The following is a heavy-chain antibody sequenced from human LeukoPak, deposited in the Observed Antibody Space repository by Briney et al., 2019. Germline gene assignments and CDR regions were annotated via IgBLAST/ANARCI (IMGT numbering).Heavy chain of an antibody. D-gene: IGHD6-13*01. CDR1: GGSISSGDYY. CDR3: ARAPPRGSSWYFDY. CDR2: IYYSGST. V-gene: IGHV4-31*03. Sequence: PSQTLSLTCTVSGGSISSGDYYWSWIRQHPGKGLEWIGYIYYSGSTYYNPSLKGRVTISVDTSKNQFSLKLTSVTAADTAVYYCARAPPRGSSWYFDYWGQGTLVTVSS. J-gene: IGHJ4*02.